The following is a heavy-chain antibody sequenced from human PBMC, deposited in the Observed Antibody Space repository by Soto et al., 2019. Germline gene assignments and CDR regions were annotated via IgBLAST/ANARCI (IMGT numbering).Heavy chain of an antibody. J-gene: IGHJ4*02. Sequence: SETLSLTCAVSGYSISSGYYWGLIRQPPGKGLEWIGSIYHSGSTYYNPSLKRRVTISVDTSKNQFSLKLSSVTAADTSVYYCETVIISWYVGYWGPGPMVTVST. V-gene: IGHV4-38-2*01. CDR3: ETVIISWYVGY. D-gene: IGHD6-13*01. CDR1: GYSISSGYY. CDR2: IYHSGST.